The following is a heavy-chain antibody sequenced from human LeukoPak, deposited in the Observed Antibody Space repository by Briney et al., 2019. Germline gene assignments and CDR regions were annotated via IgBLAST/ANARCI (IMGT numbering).Heavy chain of an antibody. D-gene: IGHD4-23*01. J-gene: IGHJ2*01. V-gene: IGHV4-59*01. CDR2: IYYSGST. Sequence: SETLSHTCAVYGGSFSGYYWSWIRQPPGKGLEWIGYIYYSGSTNYNPSLKSRVTISVDTSKNQFSLKLSSVTAADTAVYYCARHYGGILEYFDLWGRGTLVTVSS. CDR3: ARHYGGILEYFDL. CDR1: GGSFSGYY.